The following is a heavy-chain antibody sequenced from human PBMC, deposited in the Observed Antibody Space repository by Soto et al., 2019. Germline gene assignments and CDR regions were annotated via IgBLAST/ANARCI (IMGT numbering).Heavy chain of an antibody. D-gene: IGHD2-15*01. CDR3: ERGGASSKCFAP. CDR1: GGSITSGGSF. V-gene: IGHV4-31*03. Sequence: SETLSLTCTVSGGSITSGGSFWSWIRQHPGKGPEWIAFIGYSGATSYNPSLASRVTISADTYKSQFSLNLRSVTAADTAVYYSERGGASSKCFAPWGQGTLVTVSS. J-gene: IGHJ5*02. CDR2: IGYSGAT.